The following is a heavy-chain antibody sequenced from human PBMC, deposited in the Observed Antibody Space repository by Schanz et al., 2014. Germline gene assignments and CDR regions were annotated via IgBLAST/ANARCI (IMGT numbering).Heavy chain of an antibody. D-gene: IGHD2-2*01. V-gene: IGHV3-23*01. CDR1: GFTFSSYA. J-gene: IGHJ4*02. CDR2: ISGSGGST. CDR3: AKDLLYGAPMPLNHLDY. Sequence: EVQLLESGVGLVQPGGSLRLSCAASGFTFSSYAMSWVRQAPGKGLEWVSGISGSGGSTYYADSVKGRFTISRDNSKNTLYLQMNSLRAEDTAVYYCAKDLLYGAPMPLNHLDYWGQGTLVTVSS.